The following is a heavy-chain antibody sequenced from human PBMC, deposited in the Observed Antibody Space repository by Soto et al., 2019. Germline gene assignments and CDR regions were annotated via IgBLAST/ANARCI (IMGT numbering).Heavy chain of an antibody. CDR2: ISWNSGSI. CDR1: GFTFDDYA. V-gene: IGHV3-9*01. CDR3: AKDKEGYFDY. J-gene: IGHJ4*02. Sequence: GGSLRLSCAASGFTFDDYAMHWVRQAPGKGLEWVSGISWNSGSIGYADSVKGRFTISRDNAKNSLYLQMNSLRAEDTALYYCAKDKEGYFDYWGQGTLVTVSS.